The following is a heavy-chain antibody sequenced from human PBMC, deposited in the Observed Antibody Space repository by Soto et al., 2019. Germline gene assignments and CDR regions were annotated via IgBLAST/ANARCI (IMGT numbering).Heavy chain of an antibody. CDR3: ARGSVGPTTDFDY. CDR2: INPNGGGR. V-gene: IGHV1-2*04. CDR1: GYAFTGFH. D-gene: IGHD1-26*01. J-gene: IGHJ4*02. Sequence: QVQLVQSGAEVKQPGASVKVSCKASGYAFTGFHIHWVRQAPGQGLEWMGWINPNGGGRNYAQKFQGWVTMTRDTSISTAYMELNRLKSEDTAVYYCARGSVGPTTDFDYWGQGTLVTVSS.